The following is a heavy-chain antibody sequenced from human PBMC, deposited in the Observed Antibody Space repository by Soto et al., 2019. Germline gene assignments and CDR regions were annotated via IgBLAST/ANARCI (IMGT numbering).Heavy chain of an antibody. CDR1: GYTFTNYA. CDR2: IDDGNGNT. CDR3: ARHGVGTYHFDY. V-gene: IGHV1-3*01. D-gene: IGHD1-1*01. Sequence: QVQLVQSGAEVKKPGASVKVSCKASGYTFTNYAMHWVRQAPGQRLEWMGWIDDGNGNTKYSQKLQGRVTITRDTSTRTADKELRSLRSQDTAVYYCARHGVGTYHFDYWGQGTLVTGFS. J-gene: IGHJ4*02.